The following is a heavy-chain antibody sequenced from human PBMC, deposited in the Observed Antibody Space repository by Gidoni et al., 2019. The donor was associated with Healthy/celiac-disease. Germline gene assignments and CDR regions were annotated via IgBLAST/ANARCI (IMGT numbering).Heavy chain of an antibody. V-gene: IGHV3-30*04. CDR1: GFPFRSYS. CDR3: ARESPDFWSGYTYNWFDP. D-gene: IGHD3-3*01. J-gene: IGHJ5*02. CDR2: ISYDGSNK. Sequence: QVQLVESGGGVVQPGRSLSLSCAASGFPFRSYSRHWVRQAPGKGLEWVAVISYDGSNKYYADSVKGRFTISRDNSKNTLYLQMNSLRAEDTAVYYCARESPDFWSGYTYNWFDPWGQGTLVTVSS.